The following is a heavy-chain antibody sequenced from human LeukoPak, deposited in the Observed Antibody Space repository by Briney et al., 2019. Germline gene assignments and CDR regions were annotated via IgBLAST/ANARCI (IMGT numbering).Heavy chain of an antibody. V-gene: IGHV3-7*01. D-gene: IGHD6-13*01. CDR3: ARDLKGGTSSWYFWFDP. J-gene: IGHJ5*02. CDR1: GFTFRSYW. Sequence: GGSLRLSCAASGFTFRSYWMSWVRQAPGKGLEWVANINQDGSEKYYVDSVKGLFTISRDNAKNSLYLQMNSLRAEDTAVYYCARDLKGGTSSWYFWFDPWGQGTLVTVSS. CDR2: INQDGSEK.